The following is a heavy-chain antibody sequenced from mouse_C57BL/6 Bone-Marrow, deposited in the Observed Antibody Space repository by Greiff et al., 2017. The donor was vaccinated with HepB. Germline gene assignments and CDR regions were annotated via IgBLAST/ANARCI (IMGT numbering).Heavy chain of an antibody. D-gene: IGHD1-1*01. Sequence: EVKLVESGGGLVQPGGSLKLSCAASGFTFSDYYMYWVRQTPEKRLEWVAYISNGGGSTYYPDTVKGRFTISRDNAKNTLYLQMSRLKSEDTAMYYCARSGFYGSSPYYAMDYWGQGTSVTVSS. J-gene: IGHJ4*01. CDR3: ARSGFYGSSPYYAMDY. CDR1: GFTFSDYY. V-gene: IGHV5-12*01. CDR2: ISNGGGST.